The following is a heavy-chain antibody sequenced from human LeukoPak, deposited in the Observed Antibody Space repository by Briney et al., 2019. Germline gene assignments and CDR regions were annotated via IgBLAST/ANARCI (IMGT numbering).Heavy chain of an antibody. Sequence: PGGSLRLSCAASGFTFSDYYMSWIRQAPGKGLEWVSYISSSGSTIYYADSVKGRFTISRDNAKNSLYLQMNSLRAEDTAVYYCARDIGNPRTTYYYYGMDVWAKGPRSPSP. CDR3: ARDIGNPRTTYYYYGMDV. CDR1: GFTFSDYY. D-gene: IGHD1-14*01. J-gene: IGHJ6*02. CDR2: ISSSGSTI. V-gene: IGHV3-11*01.